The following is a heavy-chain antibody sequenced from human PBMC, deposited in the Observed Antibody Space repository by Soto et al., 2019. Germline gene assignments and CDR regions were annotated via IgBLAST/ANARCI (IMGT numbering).Heavy chain of an antibody. V-gene: IGHV3-11*01. J-gene: IGHJ6*03. CDR1: GFTFSDYY. D-gene: IGHD3-10*01. CDR3: ARGPHYGFEYYYYYYYMDV. Sequence: QVQLVESGGGLVKPGGSLRLSCAASGFTFSDYYMSWIRQAPGKGLEWVSYISSGSTIYYADSVKGRFTISRDNAKNSLYLQMNSLRAEDTAVYYCARGPHYGFEYYYYYYYMDVWGKGTTVTVSS. CDR2: ISSGSTI.